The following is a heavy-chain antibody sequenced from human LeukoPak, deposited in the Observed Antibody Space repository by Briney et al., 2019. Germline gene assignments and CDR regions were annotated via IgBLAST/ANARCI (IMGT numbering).Heavy chain of an antibody. Sequence: GGSLRLSCAASGFIFTSYAMNWVRQAPGKGLEWVSTISGSGGSTYYADSVKGRFTMSRDNSENTLYLQMNSLRAEDTAVYYCAKSTGSSSSLAVDYWGQGTLVTVSS. CDR1: GFIFTSYA. CDR3: AKSTGSSSSLAVDY. CDR2: ISGSGGST. V-gene: IGHV3-23*01. J-gene: IGHJ4*02. D-gene: IGHD6-6*01.